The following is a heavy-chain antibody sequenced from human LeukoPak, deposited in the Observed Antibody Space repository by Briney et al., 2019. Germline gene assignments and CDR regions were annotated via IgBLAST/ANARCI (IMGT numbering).Heavy chain of an antibody. Sequence: ASVKVSCKASGGTFSSYAISWVRQTPGQGLEWMRIIKPSGGSTSYAQKFQGRVTMTRDTSTSTVYMELSSLRSEDTAVYYCAPYYYDSSGSFIPLDYWGQGTLVTVSS. CDR3: APYYYDSSGSFIPLDY. J-gene: IGHJ4*02. CDR1: GGTFSSYA. D-gene: IGHD3-22*01. CDR2: IKPSGGST. V-gene: IGHV1-46*01.